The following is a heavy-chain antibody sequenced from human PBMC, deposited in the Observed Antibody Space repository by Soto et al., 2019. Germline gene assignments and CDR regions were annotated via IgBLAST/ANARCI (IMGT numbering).Heavy chain of an antibody. CDR2: IIPIFGTA. V-gene: IGHV1-69*01. CDR3: AREAYHGSGSTTQIYYYYGMDV. J-gene: IGHJ6*02. Sequence: QVQLVQSGAEVKKPGSSVKVSCKASGGTFSSYAISWVRQAPGQGLEWMGGIIPIFGTANYAQKFQGRVTITADESTSTAYMELSSLRSEDTAVYYCAREAYHGSGSTTQIYYYYGMDVWGQGTTVTVSS. D-gene: IGHD3-10*01. CDR1: GGTFSSYA.